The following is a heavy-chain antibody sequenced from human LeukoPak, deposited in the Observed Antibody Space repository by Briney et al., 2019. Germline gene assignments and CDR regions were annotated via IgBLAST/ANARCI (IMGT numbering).Heavy chain of an antibody. J-gene: IGHJ5*02. CDR3: AKGAGPPWFDP. V-gene: IGHV4-61*02. CDR1: GDSMSSGDYY. Sequence: SETLSLTCSVSGDSMSSGDYYWSWIRQAAGKPLEWIGRISASGSTNYNPSLKSRVTISVDRSKDQFSLSLSSVTAADTAVYYCAKGAGPPWFDPWGQGTLVTVSS. CDR2: ISASGST.